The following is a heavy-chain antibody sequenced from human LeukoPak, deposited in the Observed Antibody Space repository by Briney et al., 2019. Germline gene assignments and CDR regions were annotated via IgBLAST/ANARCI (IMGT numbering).Heavy chain of an antibody. V-gene: IGHV1-8*01. CDR3: ARGHYYGSGSYSKGSDY. J-gene: IGHJ4*02. CDR2: MNPKSGNT. CDR1: GYTFTRYV. D-gene: IGHD3-10*01. Sequence: ASPKVSCKASGYTFTRYVINWVREAPGEGLEWMGWMNPKSGNTDYAQTFQGRGTTPRHTSISTAYMELSSLRSEDTPVYYCARGHYYGSGSYSKGSDYWGQGTLVTVSS.